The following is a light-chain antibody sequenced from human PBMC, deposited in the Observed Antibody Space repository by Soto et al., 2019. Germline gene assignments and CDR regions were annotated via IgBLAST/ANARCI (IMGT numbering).Light chain of an antibody. CDR2: GSS. J-gene: IGKJ2*01. V-gene: IGKV3-20*01. CDR1: QSVSNNY. Sequence: EVVWTQSPGTLSLSPGERATLSCRASQSVSNNYLAWYQQKPGQSPKLLIFGSSDRATGIPARFSGSGSGTDFTLTISSLEPEDFAVYYCQQYGSSPPYTFGQGTKLEIK. CDR3: QQYGSSPPYT.